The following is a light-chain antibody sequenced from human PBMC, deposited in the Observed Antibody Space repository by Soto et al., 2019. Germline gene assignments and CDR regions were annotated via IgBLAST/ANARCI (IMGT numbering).Light chain of an antibody. CDR3: QKYNSATFT. V-gene: IGKV1-27*01. J-gene: IGKJ3*01. Sequence: DIQMTQSPSSLSASIGDRVTITCRASQGISSSLAWYQQKPGKVPKLLIYAASTLQSGVPPRFSGRGSGTDFTLTISSLQPEDVATFYCQKYNSATFTFGPGTKVDIK. CDR2: AAS. CDR1: QGISSS.